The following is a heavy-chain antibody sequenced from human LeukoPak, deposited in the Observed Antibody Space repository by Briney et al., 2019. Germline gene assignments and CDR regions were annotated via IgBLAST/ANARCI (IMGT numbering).Heavy chain of an antibody. CDR3: ARGVSNSASGLPTRYFDY. Sequence: ASVKVSCKASGYTFTSYYIHWVRQAPGQGLEWMGLINPSGGSTTYAEKFQGRVTMTRDMFTNTVYMEVSSLRSEDTAIYYCARGVSNSASGLPTRYFDYWGQGALVTVSS. CDR2: INPSGGST. J-gene: IGHJ4*02. D-gene: IGHD5-12*01. V-gene: IGHV1-46*01. CDR1: GYTFTSYY.